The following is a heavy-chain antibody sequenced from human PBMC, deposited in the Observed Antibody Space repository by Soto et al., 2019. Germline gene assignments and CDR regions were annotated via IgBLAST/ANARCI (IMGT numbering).Heavy chain of an antibody. J-gene: IGHJ5*02. V-gene: IGHV4-31*03. CDR2: IYYSGST. CDR1: GGSISSGGYY. CDR3: ARVSDYVWGSYRYTAWFDP. Sequence: PSETLSLTCTVSGGSISSGGYYWSWIRQHPGKGLEWIGYIYYSGSTYYNPSLKSRVTISVDTSKNQFSLKLSSVTAADTAVYYCARVSDYVWGSYRYTAWFDPWGQGTLVTVS. D-gene: IGHD3-16*02.